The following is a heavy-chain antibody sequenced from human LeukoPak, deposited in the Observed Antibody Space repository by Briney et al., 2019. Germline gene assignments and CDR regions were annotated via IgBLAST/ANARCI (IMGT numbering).Heavy chain of an antibody. V-gene: IGHV4-39*01. Sequence: PSETLSLTCTVSGGSISSNSYYWGWIRQPPGKGLEWIGSIYYSGSTYYNPSLKSRVTISVDTSKNQFSLKLSSVTAADTAVYYCAGLYYDSRGYYWFDPWGQGTLVTVSS. D-gene: IGHD3-22*01. CDR3: AGLYYDSRGYYWFDP. CDR2: IYYSGST. CDR1: GGSISSNSYY. J-gene: IGHJ5*02.